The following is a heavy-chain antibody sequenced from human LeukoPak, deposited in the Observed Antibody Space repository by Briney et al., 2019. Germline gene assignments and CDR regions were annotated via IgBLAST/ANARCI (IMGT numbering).Heavy chain of an antibody. CDR3: ARDNVRASYYDILTGYYFPNYFDY. V-gene: IGHV1-69*01. CDR2: IIPIFGTA. J-gene: IGHJ4*02. D-gene: IGHD3-9*01. CDR1: GGTFSSYA. Sequence: GASVKVSCKASGGTFSSYAISWVRQAPGQGLEWMGGIIPIFGTANYAQKFQGRVTITADESTSTAYMELSSLRSEDTAVCYCARDNVRASYYDILTGYYFPNYFDYWGQGTLVTVSS.